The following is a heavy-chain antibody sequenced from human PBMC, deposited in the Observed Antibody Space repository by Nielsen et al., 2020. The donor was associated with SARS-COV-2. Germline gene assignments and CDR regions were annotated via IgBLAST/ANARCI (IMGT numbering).Heavy chain of an antibody. J-gene: IGHJ6*03. Sequence: WVRQAPGQGLGWMGGIIPIFGTANYAQKFQGRVTITADESTSTAYMELSSLRSEDTAVYYCARDSSLTMLRGGSYYMDVWGKGTTVTVSS. CDR2: IIPIFGTA. D-gene: IGHD3-10*01. CDR3: ARDSSLTMLRGGSYYMDV. V-gene: IGHV1-69*01.